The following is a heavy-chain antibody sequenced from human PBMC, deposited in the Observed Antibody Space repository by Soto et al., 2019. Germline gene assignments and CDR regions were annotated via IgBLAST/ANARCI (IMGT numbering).Heavy chain of an antibody. CDR1: GCSITSSSHF. J-gene: IGHJ5*02. CDR2: IYFTGNT. CDR3: AGQTFSIAAASYGRSNWFDP. D-gene: IGHD6-25*01. Sequence: SETLSLTCSASGCSITSSSHFWGWVRQPPGQGLEWIGNIYFTGNTYYTPSLKSRLTMSIDTSKNEFSLRLNSVTAADTAVYYCAGQTFSIAAASYGRSNWFDPWGPGTLVTVSS. V-gene: IGHV4-39*01.